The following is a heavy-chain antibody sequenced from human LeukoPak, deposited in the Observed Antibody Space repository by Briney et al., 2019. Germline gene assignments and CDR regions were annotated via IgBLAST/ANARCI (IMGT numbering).Heavy chain of an antibody. CDR2: ISSNGGST. Sequence: PGGSLRLSCAASGFTFSSYAMHWGRQAPGKGLEYVSAISSNGGSTYYADSVKGRFTISRDNSKNTLYLQMSSLRAEDTAVYYCVKDYNWNIFHYWGQGTLVTVSS. V-gene: IGHV3-64D*09. CDR3: VKDYNWNIFHY. CDR1: GFTFSSYA. D-gene: IGHD1/OR15-1a*01. J-gene: IGHJ4*02.